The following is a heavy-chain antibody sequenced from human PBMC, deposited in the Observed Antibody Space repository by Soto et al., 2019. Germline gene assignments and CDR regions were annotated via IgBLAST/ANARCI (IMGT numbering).Heavy chain of an antibody. J-gene: IGHJ6*02. CDR3: GRYFDSKGHYGMDV. D-gene: IGHD3-9*01. V-gene: IGHV5-10-1*01. CDR1: GYSFTSYW. CDR2: IDPSDSYT. Sequence: GESLKISCKGSGYSFTSYWISWVRQMPGKGLEWMGRIDPSDSYTNYSPSFQGHVTISADKSISTAYLQWSSLKASDTAMYYCGRYFDSKGHYGMDVGGQGTTVTVSS.